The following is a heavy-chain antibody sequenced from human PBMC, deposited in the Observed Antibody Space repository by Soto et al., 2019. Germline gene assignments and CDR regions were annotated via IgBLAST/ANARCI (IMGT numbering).Heavy chain of an antibody. CDR2: ISDSGATT. CDR1: GFPFGENA. V-gene: IGHV3-23*01. J-gene: IGHJ4*02. CDR3: AKEDTSSGSLDY. D-gene: IGHD6-19*01. Sequence: GGSLRLSCAASGFPFGENAMSWVRQAPGKGLEWVSGISDSGATTYYADSVRGRFAISRDNSKNTLYLQMKSLRAEDSASYYCAKEDTSSGSLDYWGQGALVTVSS.